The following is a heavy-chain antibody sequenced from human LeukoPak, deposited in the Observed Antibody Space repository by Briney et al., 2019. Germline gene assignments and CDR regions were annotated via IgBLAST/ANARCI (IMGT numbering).Heavy chain of an antibody. D-gene: IGHD6-19*01. CDR1: GFTSSRYW. V-gene: IGHV3-7*01. CDR2: IKQDGSGE. Sequence: PGGSLRLSCVASGFTSSRYWMSWVRQAPGKGLEWVAKIKQDGSGEYYLDSVKGRFTISRDNAKNSLYLQMNSLRADDTAVYFCTTGYSSGWYNEGNYWGQGTLVTVSS. J-gene: IGHJ4*02. CDR3: TTGYSSGWYNEGNY.